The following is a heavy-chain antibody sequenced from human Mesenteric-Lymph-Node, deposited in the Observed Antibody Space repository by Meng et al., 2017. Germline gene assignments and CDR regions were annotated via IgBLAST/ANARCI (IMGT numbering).Heavy chain of an antibody. D-gene: IGHD5-12*01. CDR1: GGSISSSSYY. CDR3: ARVSGYRTY. CDR2: IYYSGST. V-gene: IGHV4-39*07. Sequence: SETLSLTCTVSGGSISSSSYYWGWIRQPPGKGLEWIGSIYYSGSTYYNPSLKSRVTISVDTSKNQFSLKLSSVTAADTAVYYCARVSGYRTYWGQGTLVTVSS. J-gene: IGHJ4*02.